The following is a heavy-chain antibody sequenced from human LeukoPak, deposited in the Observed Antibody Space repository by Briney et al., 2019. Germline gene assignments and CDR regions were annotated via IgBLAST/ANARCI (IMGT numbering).Heavy chain of an antibody. CDR1: GFSFSNYG. CDR2: ITGNGATT. D-gene: IGHD5-18*01. Sequence: GGSLRLSCAASGFSFSNYGMNWVRQAPGKGLEWVSGITGNGATTYYADSVKGRFIISRDNSRNTVYLQMNSLRAEDTAVYYCARVGTPMVTIVAPYYMDVWGKGTTVTVSS. CDR3: ARVGTPMVTIVAPYYMDV. J-gene: IGHJ6*03. V-gene: IGHV3-23*01.